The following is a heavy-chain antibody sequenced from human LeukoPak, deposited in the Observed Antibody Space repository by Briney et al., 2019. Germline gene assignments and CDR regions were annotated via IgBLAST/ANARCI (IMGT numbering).Heavy chain of an antibody. Sequence: GGSLRLSCAASGLTFSTYAMRWIRQAPGKGLEWVSSIGGGGTTSYAESVKGRFTISRDLSKITVYLQMNSLRAEDTAVYYCAQDRGARYPFGMDVWGQGTTVTVSS. D-gene: IGHD2-2*01. CDR3: AQDRGARYPFGMDV. V-gene: IGHV3-23*01. CDR2: IGGGGTT. J-gene: IGHJ6*02. CDR1: GLTFSTYA.